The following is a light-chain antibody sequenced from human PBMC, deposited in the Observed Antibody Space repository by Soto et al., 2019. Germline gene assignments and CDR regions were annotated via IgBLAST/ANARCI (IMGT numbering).Light chain of an antibody. J-gene: IGKJ2*01. CDR1: QSVNSR. CDR2: KAS. V-gene: IGKV1-5*03. CDR3: QQYNSYLYS. Sequence: DIQMTQSPSTLSASVGDRATITCRASQSVNSRLAWYQQKPGKAPKLLIYKASSLERGVPSRFSGSGSGTEFTLTISILQPDDFATYYCQQYNSYLYSFGQGTKLEIK.